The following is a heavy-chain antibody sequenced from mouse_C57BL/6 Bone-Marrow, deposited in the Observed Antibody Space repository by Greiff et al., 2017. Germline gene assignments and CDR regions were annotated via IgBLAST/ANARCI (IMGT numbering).Heavy chain of an antibody. J-gene: IGHJ3*01. CDR2: IYPETGGT. CDR3: TRYYYYPAWFAY. Sequence: VQLQQSGAELVRPGASVTLSCKASGYTFTDYEMHWVKQTPVHGLEWIGAIYPETGGTAYNQKFKGKAILTADKSSSTAYMELRSLTSADSAVDYCTRYYYYPAWFAYWGQGTLVTVSA. V-gene: IGHV1-15*01. D-gene: IGHD1-1*01. CDR1: GYTFTDYE.